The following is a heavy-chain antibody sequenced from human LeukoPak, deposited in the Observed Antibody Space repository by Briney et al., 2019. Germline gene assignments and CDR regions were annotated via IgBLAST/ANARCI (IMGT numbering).Heavy chain of an antibody. Sequence: PSETLSLTCTVSGGSVSNYYWSWIRQSPGKGLEWIGYIYYTETSYNPSLKSRVTISADTSKNQFSLKLYSVTAADTAVYYCATRKLGNDYWGQGTLVTVSS. D-gene: IGHD7-27*01. CDR2: IYYTET. CDR1: GGSVSNYY. V-gene: IGHV4-59*02. CDR3: ATRKLGNDY. J-gene: IGHJ4*02.